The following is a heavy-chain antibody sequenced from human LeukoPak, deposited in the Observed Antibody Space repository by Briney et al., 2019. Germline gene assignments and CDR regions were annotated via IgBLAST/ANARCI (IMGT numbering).Heavy chain of an antibody. CDR2: IYFSGST. D-gene: IGHD2-15*01. CDR1: GGSISSYY. J-gene: IGHJ5*02. CDR3: AKAGFDCSGGSCYPNWFDP. Sequence: SETLSLTCTVSGGSISSYYWSWIRQPPGKGLEWIGYIYFSGSTNYNPSLKSRVTMSVDTSKNQFSLKLTSVTAADTAVYYCAKAGFDCSGGSCYPNWFDPWGQGTLVTVSS. V-gene: IGHV4-59*01.